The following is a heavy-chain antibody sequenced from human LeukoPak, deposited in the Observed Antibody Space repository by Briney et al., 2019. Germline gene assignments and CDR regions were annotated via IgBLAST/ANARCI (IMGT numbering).Heavy chain of an antibody. Sequence: ASVKVSCKASGYTFTSYDIDWVRQATGQGLEWMGWMNPNSGNTGYAQKFQGRVTMTRNTSISTAYMELSSLRSEDTAVYYCARVASSGGHTNAGAFDIWGQGTMVTVSS. CDR1: GYTFTSYD. V-gene: IGHV1-8*02. CDR3: ARVASSGGHTNAGAFDI. D-gene: IGHD6-19*01. J-gene: IGHJ3*02. CDR2: MNPNSGNT.